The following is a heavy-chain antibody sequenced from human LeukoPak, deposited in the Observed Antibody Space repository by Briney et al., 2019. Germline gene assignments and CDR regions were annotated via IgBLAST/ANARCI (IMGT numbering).Heavy chain of an antibody. Sequence: SQTLSLTCTVSGGSISSGGYYWSWIRQHPGKGLEWIGYIYYSGSTYYNPSLKSRVTISVDTSKNQFSLKLSSVTAADTAVYYCARKGSDYYDSSGYYSYYFDYWGQGTLVTVSS. V-gene: IGHV4-31*03. D-gene: IGHD3-22*01. CDR3: ARKGSDYYDSSGYYSYYFDY. CDR2: IYYSGST. CDR1: GGSISSGGYY. J-gene: IGHJ4*02.